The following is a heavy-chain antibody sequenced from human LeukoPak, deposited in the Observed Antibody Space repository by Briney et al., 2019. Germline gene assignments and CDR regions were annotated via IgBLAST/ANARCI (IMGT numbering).Heavy chain of an antibody. CDR3: ARSVARAFDI. V-gene: IGHV4-59*08. Sequence: SETLSLTCTVSGGSISSYYWSWIRQPPGKGLEWIGYIYYSGSTNYNPSLKSRVTISVDTSKNQFSLKLSSVTAADTAVYYCARSVARAFDIWGQGTMVTVSS. CDR1: GGSISSYY. CDR2: IYYSGST. D-gene: IGHD4-23*01. J-gene: IGHJ3*02.